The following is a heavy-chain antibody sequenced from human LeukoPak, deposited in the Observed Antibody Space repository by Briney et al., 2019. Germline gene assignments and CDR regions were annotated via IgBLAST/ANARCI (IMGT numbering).Heavy chain of an antibody. CDR3: ARARVNWFDP. J-gene: IGHJ5*02. V-gene: IGHV4-31*03. CDR2: IYYSGST. Sequence: PSETLSLTCSVSGASIGSGGYYWSWIRQHPGKGLEWIGCIYYSGSTNYNPSLKSRVTISIDTSKNQFSLKLSSVTAADTAVYYCARARVNWFDPWGQGTLVTVSS. CDR1: GASIGSGGYY.